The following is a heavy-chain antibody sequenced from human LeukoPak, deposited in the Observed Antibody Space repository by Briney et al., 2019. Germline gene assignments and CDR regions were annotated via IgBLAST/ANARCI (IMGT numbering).Heavy chain of an antibody. CDR1: GFTFSSYA. V-gene: IGHV3-23*01. D-gene: IGHD3-22*01. CDR2: ISGSGGST. J-gene: IGHJ4*02. CDR3: AKDHAYYDSSGYYQDFDY. Sequence: GGSLRLSCAASGFTFSSYAMSWVRQAPGKGLEWVSAISGSGGSTYYADSVKGRFTISRDNSKNTQYLQMNSLRAEDTAVYYCAKDHAYYDSSGYYQDFDYWGQGTLVTVSS.